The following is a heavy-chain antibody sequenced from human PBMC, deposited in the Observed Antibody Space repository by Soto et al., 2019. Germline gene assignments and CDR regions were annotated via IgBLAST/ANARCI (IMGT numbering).Heavy chain of an antibody. CDR2: ISYDGSNK. D-gene: IGHD3-22*01. V-gene: IGHV3-30*18. Sequence: QVQLVESGGGVVQPGGSLRLSCVASGSTFSSYGMHWVRQAPGKGLEWVAVISYDGSNKNYADSVKGRFTISRDNSKNXPYVQMNSLRAEDTAVYYCAKDTYYHDTSGYYVFDYWGQGTLVTVSS. CDR1: GSTFSSYG. CDR3: AKDTYYHDTSGYYVFDY. J-gene: IGHJ4*02.